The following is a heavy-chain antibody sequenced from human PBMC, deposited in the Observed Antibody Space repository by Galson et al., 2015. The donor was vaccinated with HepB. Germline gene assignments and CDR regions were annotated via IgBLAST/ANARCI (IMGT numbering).Heavy chain of an antibody. J-gene: IGHJ3*02. CDR2: INSDATIT. CDR1: GFTFSTYT. D-gene: IGHD3-16*01. Sequence: SLRLSCAASGFTFSTYTIHWVRQGPGKGLVWVSRINSDATITNYADSVKGRFTISRDNAENTVYLQMNTLRVEDSAVYYCARVGQLGGGVFDMWGQGTMVTVSS. V-gene: IGHV3-74*01. CDR3: ARVGQLGGGVFDM.